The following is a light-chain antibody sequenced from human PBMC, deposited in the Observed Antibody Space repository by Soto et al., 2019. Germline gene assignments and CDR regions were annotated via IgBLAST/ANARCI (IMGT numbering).Light chain of an antibody. CDR2: GNN. Sequence: QSVLTQPPSVSEAPGQRVTISCTGSSSNIGTGYDVHWYQQLPGTAPKLLIYGNNNRPSGVPDRFSGSKSGTSASLAITGLQAEDEADYYCQSYDSSLSVVFGGGTKLTVL. CDR3: QSYDSSLSVV. CDR1: SSNIGTGYD. J-gene: IGLJ2*01. V-gene: IGLV1-40*01.